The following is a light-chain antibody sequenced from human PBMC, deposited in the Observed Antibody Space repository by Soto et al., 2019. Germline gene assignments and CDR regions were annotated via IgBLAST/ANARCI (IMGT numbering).Light chain of an antibody. Sequence: EMVMTQSPATLSVSPGERATLSCRASQSVSNNLAWYQQKPGQAPRLLIYFASTRATGIPARFSGSGSGKEFTLTISSLQSEDFAVYYCQQSNKWPLTFGGGTKVETK. CDR1: QSVSNN. CDR2: FAS. CDR3: QQSNKWPLT. V-gene: IGKV3-15*01. J-gene: IGKJ4*01.